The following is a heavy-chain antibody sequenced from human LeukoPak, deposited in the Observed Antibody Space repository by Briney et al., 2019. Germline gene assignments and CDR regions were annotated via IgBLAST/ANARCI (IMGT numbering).Heavy chain of an antibody. V-gene: IGHV3-21*01. J-gene: IGHJ4*02. CDR3: ARPGIAVAGESFDY. CDR2: IRSSSSYI. CDR1: GFTFSSYS. D-gene: IGHD6-19*01. Sequence: PGGSLRLSCAASGFTFSSYSMNWVRQAREKGLEWVSFIRSSSSYIYYADSVKGRFTISRDNAKNSLYLQMNSLRAEDTAVYYCARPGIAVAGESFDYWGQGTLVTVSS.